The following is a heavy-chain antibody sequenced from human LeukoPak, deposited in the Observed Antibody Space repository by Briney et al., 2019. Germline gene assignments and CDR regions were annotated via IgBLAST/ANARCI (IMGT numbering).Heavy chain of an antibody. V-gene: IGHV3-33*01. D-gene: IGHD1-26*01. CDR3: AREARGSCYFDY. CDR1: GFTFSSYG. Sequence: PGRSLRLSCAASGFTFSSYGMHWVRQAPGKGLEWVAVIWYDGSNKYYADSVKGRFTISRDNSKNTLYLQMNSLRAEDTAVYYCAREARGSCYFDYWGQGTLVTVSS. J-gene: IGHJ4*02. CDR2: IWYDGSNK.